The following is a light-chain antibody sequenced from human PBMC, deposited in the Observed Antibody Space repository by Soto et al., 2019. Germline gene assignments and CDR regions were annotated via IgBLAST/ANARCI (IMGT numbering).Light chain of an antibody. CDR2: GAS. Sequence: EIVMTQSPSTLSVSAGERVRLSCRASQSVSSNLAWYQQKPGQAPRLLIYGASTRATGIPARFSGSGSGTDFTLTISSLDPEDFAVYFCQQYGYSPRTFGQGTKVDIK. CDR1: QSVSSN. J-gene: IGKJ1*01. V-gene: IGKV3-15*01. CDR3: QQYGYSPRT.